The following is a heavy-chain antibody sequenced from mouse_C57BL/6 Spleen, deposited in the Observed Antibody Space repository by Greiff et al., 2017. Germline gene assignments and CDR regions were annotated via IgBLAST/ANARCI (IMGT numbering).Heavy chain of an antibody. CDR1: GFNFKDYY. J-gene: IGHJ2*01. V-gene: IGHV14-2*01. CDR2: IDTEDGET. CDR3: ARTVVAHFDY. Sequence: DVKLQESGAELVKPGASVKLSCTASGFNFKDYYMHWVKQTTEQGLEWIGRIDTEDGETTYAPKFQGKVTITADTSSNTAYLQLRRLTSEDTAGYYCARTVVAHFDYWGQGTTLTVSA. D-gene: IGHD1-1*01.